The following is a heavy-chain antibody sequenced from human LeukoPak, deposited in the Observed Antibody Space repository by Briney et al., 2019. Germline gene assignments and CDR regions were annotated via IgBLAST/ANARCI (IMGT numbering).Heavy chain of an antibody. V-gene: IGHV1-18*04. CDR1: GYTFTTYG. J-gene: IGHJ4*02. CDR2: ISTYDDNI. CDR3: ARGTYFDY. Sequence: ASVKVSCKASGYTFTTYGLSWVRQAPGQGLEWLGWISTYDDNIKYAQSLQGRLTLTIDTSTSTAYMELRSLTSDDTAVYYCARGTYFDYWGQGTLVTVSS.